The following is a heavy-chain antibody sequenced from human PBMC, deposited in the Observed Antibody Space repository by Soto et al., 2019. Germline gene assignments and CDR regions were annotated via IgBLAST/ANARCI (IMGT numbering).Heavy chain of an antibody. CDR2: ISWNSGSI. CDR3: AKDIGDLYYYGMDV. CDR1: GFTFDDYA. V-gene: IGHV3-9*01. J-gene: IGHJ6*02. Sequence: LRLSCAASGFTFDDYAMHWVRQAPGKGLEWVSGISWNSGSIGYADSVKGRFTISRDNAKNSLYLQMNSLRAEDTALYYCAKDIGDLYYYGMDVWGQGTTVTVSS. D-gene: IGHD3-10*01.